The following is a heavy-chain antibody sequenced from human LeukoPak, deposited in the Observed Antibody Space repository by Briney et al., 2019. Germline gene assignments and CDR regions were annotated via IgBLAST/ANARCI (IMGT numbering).Heavy chain of an antibody. V-gene: IGHV3-23*01. CDR2: ISGSGGST. CDR1: GFTFSSYA. D-gene: IGHD3-22*01. CDR3: AKGGAIYVTMIVVNVDY. J-gene: IGHJ4*02. Sequence: QPGGSLRLSCAASGFTFSSYAMSWVRQAPGKGLEWVSAISGSGGSTYYADSVKGRFTISRDNSKDTLYLQMNSLRAEDTAVYYCAKGGAIYVTMIVVNVDYWGQGTLVTVSS.